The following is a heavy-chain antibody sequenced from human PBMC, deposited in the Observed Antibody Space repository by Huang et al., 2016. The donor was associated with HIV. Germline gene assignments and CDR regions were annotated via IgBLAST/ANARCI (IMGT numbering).Heavy chain of an antibody. CDR2: IRGDGSEK. V-gene: IGHV3-7*01. J-gene: IGHJ3*02. Sequence: DEHLVASGGGLVQPGGSVTITCEVAGFNFKNYWLNWVRQAPGEGLEVVDNIRGDGSEKNYVDAGKGRFTIFRDNAKNLLYLQMKSLRAEDTSVYYCATNLQIVVVPPDMGYDAFDMWGQGTMVTVSS. CDR1: GFNFKNYW. D-gene: IGHD2-2*01. CDR3: ATNLQIVVVPPDMGYDAFDM.